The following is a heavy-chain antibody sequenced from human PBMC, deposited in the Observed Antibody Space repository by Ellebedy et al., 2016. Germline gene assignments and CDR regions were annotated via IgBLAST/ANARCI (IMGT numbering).Heavy chain of an antibody. V-gene: IGHV1-2*04. Sequence: ASVKVSCKASGYTFTGYYMHWVRQAPGQGLEWMGWINPNSGGTNYAQKFQGWVTMTRDTSTSTVYMELSSLRSEDTAVYYCARGSAIRESVTGHSFDYWGQGTLVTVSS. D-gene: IGHD2-21*01. CDR3: ARGSAIRESVTGHSFDY. J-gene: IGHJ4*02. CDR1: GYTFTGYY. CDR2: INPNSGGT.